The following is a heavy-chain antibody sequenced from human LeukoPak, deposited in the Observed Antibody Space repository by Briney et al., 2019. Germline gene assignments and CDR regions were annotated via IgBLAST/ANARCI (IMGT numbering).Heavy chain of an antibody. CDR2: IYYSGST. V-gene: IGHV4-61*01. CDR1: GGSVSSGSSY. CDR3: AGYCSGGSCYGDNY. J-gene: IGHJ4*02. D-gene: IGHD2-15*01. Sequence: SETLSLTCTVSGGSVSSGSSYWSWIRQPPGKGLEWIGYIYYSGSTNYNPSLKSRVTISVDTSKNQFSLKLSSVTAADTAVYYCAGYCSGGSCYGDNYWGQGTLVTVSA.